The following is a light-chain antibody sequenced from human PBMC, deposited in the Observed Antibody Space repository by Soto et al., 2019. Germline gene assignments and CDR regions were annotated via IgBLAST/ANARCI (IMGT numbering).Light chain of an antibody. J-gene: IGKJ1*01. Sequence: DIQLTQSPSTLPASVGDRVTITCRASQSISNWLAWYHQKPGTAPKLLIYHASTLESGVPSRFSGSGSGTDFTLTISRLEPEDFAVYYCQQYGSSPRTFGQGTKVDVK. CDR1: QSISNW. V-gene: IGKV1-5*01. CDR3: QQYGSSPRT. CDR2: HAS.